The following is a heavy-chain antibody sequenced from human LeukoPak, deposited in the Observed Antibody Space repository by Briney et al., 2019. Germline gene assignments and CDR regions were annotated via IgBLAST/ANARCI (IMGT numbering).Heavy chain of an antibody. J-gene: IGHJ5*02. CDR1: GYTFTGYY. CDR3: ARVGYSSSSGWFDP. Sequence: GASVKVSCKASGYTFTGYYMHWVRQAPGQGLEWMGWINPNSGGTNYAQKFQGRVTMTRDTSTSTAYMELSRLRSDDTAVYYCARVGYSSSSGWFDPWGQGTLVTVSS. CDR2: INPNSGGT. V-gene: IGHV1-2*02. D-gene: IGHD6-6*01.